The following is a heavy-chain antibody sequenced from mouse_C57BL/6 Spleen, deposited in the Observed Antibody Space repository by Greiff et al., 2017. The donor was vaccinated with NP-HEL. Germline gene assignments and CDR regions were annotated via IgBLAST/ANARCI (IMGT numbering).Heavy chain of an antibody. CDR2: IYPSDSET. D-gene: IGHD2-2*01. J-gene: IGHJ4*01. Sequence: VQLQQPGAELVRPGSSVKLSCKASGYTFTSYWMDWVKQRPGQGLEWIGNIYPSDSETHYNQKFKDKATLTVDKSSSTAYMQLSSLTSEDSAVYYCARKTIYYGYDVGAMDYWGQGTSVTVSS. CDR3: ARKTIYYGYDVGAMDY. V-gene: IGHV1-61*01. CDR1: GYTFTSYW.